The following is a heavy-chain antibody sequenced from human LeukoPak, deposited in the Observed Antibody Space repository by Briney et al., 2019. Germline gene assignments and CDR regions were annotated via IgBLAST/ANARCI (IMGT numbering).Heavy chain of an antibody. CDR2: ISCDGSNK. CDR3: AREGTDY. V-gene: IGHV3-30-3*01. CDR1: GFTFSSYA. Sequence: GGSLRLSCAASGFTFSSYAMHWVRQAPGKGLEWVAVISCDGSNKYYADSVKGRFTISRDNSKNTLYPQMNSLRAEDTAVYYCAREGTDYWGQGTLVTVSS. D-gene: IGHD1-14*01. J-gene: IGHJ4*02.